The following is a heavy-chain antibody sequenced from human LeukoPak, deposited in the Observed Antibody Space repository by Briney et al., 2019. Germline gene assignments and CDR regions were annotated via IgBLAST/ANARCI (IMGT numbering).Heavy chain of an antibody. J-gene: IGHJ4*02. CDR1: GGTFSSYA. CDR3: ASGFYDILAGYYPGLVDY. Sequence: SVKVSCKASGGTFSSYAISWVRQAPGQGLEWMGGIIHIFGTANYAQKFQGRVTITADESTSTAYMELSSLRSEDTAVYYCASGFYDILAGYYPGLVDYWGQGNLVTVPS. CDR2: IIHIFGTA. D-gene: IGHD3-9*01. V-gene: IGHV1-69*13.